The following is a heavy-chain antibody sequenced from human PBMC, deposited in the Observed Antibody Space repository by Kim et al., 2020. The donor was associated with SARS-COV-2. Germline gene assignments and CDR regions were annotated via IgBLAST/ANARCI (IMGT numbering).Heavy chain of an antibody. J-gene: IGHJ4*02. V-gene: IGHV1-24*01. CDR3: AIRGGSGSYTLYYFDY. CDR1: GYTLTELS. D-gene: IGHD3-10*01. Sequence: ASVKVSCKVSGYTLTELSMHWVRQAPGKGLEWMGGFDPEDGETIYAQKYQGRVTMTEDTSTDTAYMELSSLRSEDTAVYYCAIRGGSGSYTLYYFDYWGQGTLVTVSS. CDR2: FDPEDGET.